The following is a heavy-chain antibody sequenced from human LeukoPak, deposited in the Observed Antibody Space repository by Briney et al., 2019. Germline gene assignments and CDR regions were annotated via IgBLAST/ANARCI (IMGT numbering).Heavy chain of an antibody. CDR2: IYYSGST. CDR3: AAGAGVIDAFDI. CDR1: GGSIRNSSSYY. Sequence: SETLSLTCTVSGGSIRNSSSYYWGWIRQPPGKGLEWTGSIYYSGSTNYNPSLKSRVTISVDTSKNQFSLKLSSVTAADTAVYYCAAGAGVIDAFDIWGQGTMVTVSS. V-gene: IGHV4-39*07. J-gene: IGHJ3*02. D-gene: IGHD6-19*01.